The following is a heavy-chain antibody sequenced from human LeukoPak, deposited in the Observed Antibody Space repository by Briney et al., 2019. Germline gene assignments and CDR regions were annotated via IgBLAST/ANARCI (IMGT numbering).Heavy chain of an antibody. D-gene: IGHD1-26*01. CDR1: GFTFSSYG. J-gene: IGHJ4*02. CDR3: GRSGIVTTAVPF. CDR2: ISYDGSNK. Sequence: GGSLRLSCAASGFTFSSYGMHWVRQAPGKGLEWVAVISYDGSNKYYADSVKGRFTISRDNAKNSLYLQMNTLRAEDTAVYYCGRSGIVTTAVPFWGQGTLVTVSS. V-gene: IGHV3-30*03.